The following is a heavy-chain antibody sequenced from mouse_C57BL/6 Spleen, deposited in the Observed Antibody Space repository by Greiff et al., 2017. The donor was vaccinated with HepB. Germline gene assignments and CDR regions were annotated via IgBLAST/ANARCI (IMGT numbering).Heavy chain of an antibody. Sequence: DVQLQQSGPELVKPGASVKIPCKASGYTFTDYNMDWVKQSHGKSLEWIGDINPNNGGTIYNQKLKGKATLTVDKSSSTAYMELRSLTSEDTAVYYCARGGLLRYPLEAMDYWGQGTSVTVSS. CDR3: ARGGLLRYPLEAMDY. CDR2: INPNNGGT. CDR1: GYTFTDYN. J-gene: IGHJ4*01. D-gene: IGHD1-1*01. V-gene: IGHV1-18*01.